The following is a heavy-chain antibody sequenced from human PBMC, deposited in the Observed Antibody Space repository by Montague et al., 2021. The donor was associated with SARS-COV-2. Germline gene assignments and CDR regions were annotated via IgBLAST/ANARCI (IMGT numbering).Heavy chain of an antibody. J-gene: IGHJ4*02. Sequence: SETLSLTCTVSSGSLSTYYWCWIWQSPPQGLERVGNMNDSGNLIYNPSLTIRVSISADTSTTQFHLWLTSVTAADSARYYCARNMAYWGQGVLFTV. CDR3: ARNMAY. V-gene: IGHV4-4*09. D-gene: IGHD2/OR15-2a*01. CDR1: SGSLSTYY. CDR2: MNDSGNL.